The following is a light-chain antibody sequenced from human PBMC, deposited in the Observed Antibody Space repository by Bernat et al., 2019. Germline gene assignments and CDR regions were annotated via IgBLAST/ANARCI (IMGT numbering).Light chain of an antibody. Sequence: GDRVTITCRASQVIGTYLAWYQQKPRKAPKLLIYGASTLQSGVPSRFSGSGSGTEFTLTLTSLQPEDSATYYCQQVNSFPITFGQGTRLEI. CDR3: QQVNSFPIT. V-gene: IGKV1-9*01. CDR2: GAS. J-gene: IGKJ5*01. CDR1: QVIGTY.